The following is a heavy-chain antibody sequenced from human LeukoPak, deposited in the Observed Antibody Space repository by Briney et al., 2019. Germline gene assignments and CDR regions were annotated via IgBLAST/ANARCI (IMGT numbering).Heavy chain of an antibody. Sequence: GASVKVSCKASGGTFSSYAISWVRQAPGQGLEWMGRIIPILGIANYAQKFQGRVTITADKSTSTAYMELSSLRSEDTAVYYCASDYYGSASYRADWGQGTLVTVSS. D-gene: IGHD3-10*01. CDR1: GGTFSSYA. CDR3: ASDYYGSASYRAD. CDR2: IIPILGIA. V-gene: IGHV1-69*04. J-gene: IGHJ4*02.